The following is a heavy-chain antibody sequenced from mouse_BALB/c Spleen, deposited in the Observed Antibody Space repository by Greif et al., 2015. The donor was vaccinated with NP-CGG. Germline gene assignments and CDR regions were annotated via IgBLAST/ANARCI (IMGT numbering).Heavy chain of an antibody. J-gene: IGHJ2*01. Sequence: VKLQESGAELVRPGASVTLSCKASGYTFTDYEMHWVKRTPVHGLEWIGAIDPETGGTAYNQKFKGKATLTADKSSSTAYMELRSLTSEDSAVYYCTHYYGSSYYFDYWGQGTTLTVSS. CDR2: IDPETGGT. CDR1: GYTFTDYE. V-gene: IGHV1-15*01. CDR3: THYYGSSYYFDY. D-gene: IGHD1-1*01.